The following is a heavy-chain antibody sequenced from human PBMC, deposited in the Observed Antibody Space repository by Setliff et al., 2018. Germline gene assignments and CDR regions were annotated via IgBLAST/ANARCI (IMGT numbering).Heavy chain of an antibody. V-gene: IGHV4-59*08. J-gene: IGHJ4*02. CDR2: IYYSGST. CDR3: ASYRQDVNY. CDR1: GGSISSYY. D-gene: IGHD4-4*01. Sequence: SETLSLTCTVSGGSISSYYWSWIRQPPGKGLEWIGSIYYSGSTYYNPSLKSRVTISVDTSKNQFSLKLSSVTAADTAVYYCASYRQDVNYWGQGTLVTVSS.